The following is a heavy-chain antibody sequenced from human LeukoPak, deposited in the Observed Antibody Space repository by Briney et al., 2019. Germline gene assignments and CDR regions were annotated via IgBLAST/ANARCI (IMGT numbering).Heavy chain of an antibody. CDR3: AREGGLLPSHYFDY. CDR2: IYHSGST. V-gene: IGHV4-30-2*05. J-gene: IGHJ4*02. CDR1: GGSISSGGYS. Sequence: SETLSLTCAVSGGSISSGGYSWSWIRQPPGKGLEWIGYIYHSGSTYYNPSLKSRVTISVDTSKNQFSLKLSSVTAADTAVYYCAREGGLLPSHYFDYWGQGTLVTVSS. D-gene: IGHD2-21*02.